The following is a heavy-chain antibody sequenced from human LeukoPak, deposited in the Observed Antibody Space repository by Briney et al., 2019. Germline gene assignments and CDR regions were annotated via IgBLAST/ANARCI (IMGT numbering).Heavy chain of an antibody. J-gene: IGHJ6*02. D-gene: IGHD3/OR15-3a*01. CDR3: ARDGTGYYSYYYYGMDV. CDR2: ISAYNGNT. CDR1: GYTFSSYL. Sequence: ASVKVSCKAAGYTFSSYLISWVRQAPGQGLEWMGWISAYNGNTNYAQKLQGRVTMTTDTSTSTAYMELRSLRSDDTAVYYCARDGTGYYSYYYYGMDVWGQGTTVTVSS. V-gene: IGHV1-18*01.